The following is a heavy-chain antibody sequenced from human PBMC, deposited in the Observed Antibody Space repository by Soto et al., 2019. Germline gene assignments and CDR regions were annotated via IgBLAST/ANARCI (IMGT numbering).Heavy chain of an antibody. CDR3: SRARITVVREIIKDNMDI. D-gene: IGHD3-10*01. J-gene: IGHJ6*02. V-gene: IGHV4-59*01. Sequence: PSETLSLTCTVSGGYIDSYYWSWIRQPPGKGLEWIGYIYESGSTNSNSFLQSRVTRSVDTSKNQFYLNLCPVTAADTATYYCSRARITVVREIIKDNMDIWGQGTTVTVSS. CDR2: IYESGST. CDR1: GGYIDSYY.